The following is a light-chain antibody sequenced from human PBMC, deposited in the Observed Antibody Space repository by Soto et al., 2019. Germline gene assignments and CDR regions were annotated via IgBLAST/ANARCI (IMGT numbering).Light chain of an antibody. CDR1: QSISSW. CDR3: QQYNNYST. J-gene: IGKJ1*01. CDR2: DAS. V-gene: IGKV1-5*01. Sequence: DIPMTQSPSTLSASVGDRVTITCRASQSISSWLAWYQQKPGKAPKLLIYDASILESGVPSRFSGSGSGTEFTLTISSLQPDDFATYYCQQYNNYSTFGQGTKVEIK.